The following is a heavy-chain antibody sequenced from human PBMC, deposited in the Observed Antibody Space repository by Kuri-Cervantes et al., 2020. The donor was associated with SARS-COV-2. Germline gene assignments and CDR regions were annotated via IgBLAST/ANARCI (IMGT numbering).Heavy chain of an antibody. Sequence: GGSLRLSRAASGFTFSSYAMHWVRQAPGKGLEWVAVISYDGSNKYYADSVKGRFTISRDNSKNTLYLQMNSLRAEDTAVYYCAKDSVVGSGWFFDYWGQGTLVTVSS. CDR3: AKDSVVGSGWFFDY. V-gene: IGHV3-30-3*01. D-gene: IGHD6-19*01. CDR2: ISYDGSNK. J-gene: IGHJ4*02. CDR1: GFTFSSYA.